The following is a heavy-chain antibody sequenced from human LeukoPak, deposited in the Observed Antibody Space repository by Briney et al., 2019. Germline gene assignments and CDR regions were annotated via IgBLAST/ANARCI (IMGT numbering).Heavy chain of an antibody. CDR3: ARGVEPLAANSLAY. D-gene: IGHD1-14*01. Sequence: PGGSLRLSWAASGITVITNDMTWVRQAPGKGLEWVSVHYSDGNTKYADSVQGRFTISRDNSKNTLYLEMNSLSPDDTAVYYCARGVEPLAANSLAYWGQGTLVTVSS. CDR2: HYSDGNT. J-gene: IGHJ4*02. V-gene: IGHV3-53*01. CDR1: GITVITND.